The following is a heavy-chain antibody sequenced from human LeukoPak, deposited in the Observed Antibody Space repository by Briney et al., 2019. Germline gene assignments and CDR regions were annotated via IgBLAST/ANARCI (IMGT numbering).Heavy chain of an antibody. CDR2: IYHSGST. J-gene: IGHJ5*02. D-gene: IGHD6-13*01. CDR3: ARGYSSSWYFNWFDP. Sequence: SETLSLTCTVSGYSISSGYYWGWIRQPPGKGLEWIGNIYHSGSTFYNPSLKSRVTISVDTSKNQFSLKLSSVTAADTAVYYCARGYSSSWYFNWFDPWGQGTLVTVSS. CDR1: GYSISSGYY. V-gene: IGHV4-38-2*02.